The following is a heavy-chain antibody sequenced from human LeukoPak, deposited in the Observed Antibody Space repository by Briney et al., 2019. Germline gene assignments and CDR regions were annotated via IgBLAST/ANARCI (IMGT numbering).Heavy chain of an antibody. CDR3: AREPPFGAGYYYGMDV. CDR1: GFTFSSYG. V-gene: IGHV3-33*01. Sequence: GGSLRLSCAASGFTFSSYGMHWVRQASGKGLEWVAVIWYDGSNKYYADSVKGRFTISRDNSKNTLYLQMNSLRAEDTAVYYCAREPPFGAGYYYGMDVWGQGTTVTVSS. J-gene: IGHJ6*02. CDR2: IWYDGSNK. D-gene: IGHD3-10*01.